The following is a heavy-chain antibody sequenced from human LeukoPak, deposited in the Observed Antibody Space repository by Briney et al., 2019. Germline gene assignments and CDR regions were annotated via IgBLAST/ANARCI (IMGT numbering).Heavy chain of an antibody. D-gene: IGHD3-3*01. V-gene: IGHV1-2*02. J-gene: IGHJ6*03. CDR3: ARDLATMGYYYYMDV. CDR2: INPNSGDT. Sequence: ASVKVSCTASGYIFTDYYIYWVRQAPGQGLQWMGWINPNSGDTKYAQKFQDRVTMTRDTSISTAYMELSSLRSDDTAVYYCARDLATMGYYYYMDVWGKGTTVTVSS. CDR1: GYIFTDYY.